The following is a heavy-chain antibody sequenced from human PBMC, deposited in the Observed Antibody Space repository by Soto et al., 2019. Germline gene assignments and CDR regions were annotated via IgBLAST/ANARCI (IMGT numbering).Heavy chain of an antibody. CDR3: VRRGIAVHWFDP. V-gene: IGHV4-31*03. CDR1: RAFINSGGFY. Sequence: QVQLQESGPGLVKPTQTLSLTCSVSRAFINSGGFYYSWIRQPPGKGLEWLGYIFHSGSTLYNPSPRGRLSLSADTSRNPLSLFPTSVTAADPAVSYCVRRGIAVHWFDPWGQGILVTVSS. D-gene: IGHD2-15*01. J-gene: IGHJ5*02. CDR2: IFHSGST.